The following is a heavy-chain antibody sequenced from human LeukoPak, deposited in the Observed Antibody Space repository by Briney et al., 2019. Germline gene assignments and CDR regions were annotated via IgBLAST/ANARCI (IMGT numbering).Heavy chain of an antibody. V-gene: IGHV3-9*03. Sequence: GGSLRLSCAASGFTFDDFVMHWIRQAPGKGREWVSSISWNSNSFGYADSVKGRFTISRDNAKNYLYLQMSSLRTEDMALYYCARETWNAFDIWGQGTMVTVSS. CDR1: GFTFDDFV. D-gene: IGHD1-1*01. CDR2: ISWNSNSF. CDR3: ARETWNAFDI. J-gene: IGHJ3*02.